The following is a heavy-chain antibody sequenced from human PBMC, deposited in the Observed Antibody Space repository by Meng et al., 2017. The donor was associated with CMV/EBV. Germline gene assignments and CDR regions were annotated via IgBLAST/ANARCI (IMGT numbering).Heavy chain of an antibody. CDR1: GFTFSSYA. V-gene: IGHV3-15*01. D-gene: IGHD6-13*01. Sequence: GESLKISCAASGFTFSSYAMSWVRQAPGKGLEWVGRIKSKTDGGTTDYAAPVKGRFTISRDDSKNTLYLQMNSLKTEDTAVYYCTTDISSSSWYEYYFDYWGQGTLVTVSS. J-gene: IGHJ4*02. CDR3: TTDISSSSWYEYYFDY. CDR2: IKSKTDGGTT.